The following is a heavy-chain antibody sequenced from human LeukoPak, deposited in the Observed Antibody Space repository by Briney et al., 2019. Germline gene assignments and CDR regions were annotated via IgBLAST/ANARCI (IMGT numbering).Heavy chain of an antibody. D-gene: IGHD6-13*01. J-gene: IGHJ4*02. CDR3: AARRGAAAGTDYFDD. Sequence: GGSLRLSCVASGFTFDDYGINWVRQAPGEGLEWVSGIRWKSGSIAYADSVKGRFTISRDNAKNSLYLQMNSLRVEDMALYYCAARRGAAAGTDYFDDWGQGTLVTVSS. CDR1: GFTFDDYG. CDR2: IRWKSGSI. V-gene: IGHV3-9*03.